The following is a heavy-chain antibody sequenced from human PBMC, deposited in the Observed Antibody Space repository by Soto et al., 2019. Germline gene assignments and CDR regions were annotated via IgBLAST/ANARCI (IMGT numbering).Heavy chain of an antibody. CDR3: AKGLLQWRSYASDI. J-gene: IGHJ3*02. CDR1: GFTFSGYA. V-gene: IGHV3-23*01. CDR2: IHGGGNSA. Sequence: GGSLRLSCAASGFTFSGYAMSWVRQAPGKGLEWVSVIHGGGNSAYYADSVKGRFTISRDNSKNTLYLQMNSLRAEDTAVYYCAKGLLQWRSYASDIWGQGTMVTVSS. D-gene: IGHD2-15*01.